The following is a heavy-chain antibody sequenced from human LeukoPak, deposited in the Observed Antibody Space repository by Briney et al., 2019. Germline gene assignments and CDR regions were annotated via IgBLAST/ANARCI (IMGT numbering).Heavy chain of an antibody. CDR2: IIPIFGTA. Sequence: GASVKVSCKASGGTFSSYAISWVRQAPGQGLEWMGGIIPIFGTANYAQKFQGRVTITTDESTSTAYMELSSLRSEDTAVHYCARAGDYCSSTSCYRMGSNWFDPWGQGTLVTVSS. CDR1: GGTFSSYA. D-gene: IGHD2-2*01. J-gene: IGHJ5*02. V-gene: IGHV1-69*05. CDR3: ARAGDYCSSTSCYRMGSNWFDP.